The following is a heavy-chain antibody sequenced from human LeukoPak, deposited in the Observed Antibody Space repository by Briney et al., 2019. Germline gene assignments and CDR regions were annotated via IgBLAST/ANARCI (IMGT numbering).Heavy chain of an antibody. CDR3: ARDGFLEIGAFDI. J-gene: IGHJ3*02. D-gene: IGHD1-1*01. V-gene: IGHV3-53*01. CDR1: GFTVSSNY. CDR2: IYSGGSA. Sequence: GGSLRLSCAASGFTVSSNYMSWVRQAPGKGLEWVSVIYSGGSAYYADSVKGRFTISRDNSKNTLYLQMNSLRAEDTAVYYCARDGFLEIGAFDIWGQGTMVTVSS.